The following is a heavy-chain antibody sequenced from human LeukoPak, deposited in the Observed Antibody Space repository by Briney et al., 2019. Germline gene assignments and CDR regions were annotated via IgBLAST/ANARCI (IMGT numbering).Heavy chain of an antibody. CDR1: GYTFTFYD. CDR3: ARGRRDVFDI. J-gene: IGHJ3*02. CDR2: MNPHSGNT. V-gene: IGHV1-8*03. Sequence: ASVTLSFKASGYTFTFYDIQWVRQAAGQGLEWMGWMNPHSGNTGYAQKFLGRITLTRNTSTSMAYMELTSLKSEDTAVYYCARGRRDVFDIWGQGTTVTVS.